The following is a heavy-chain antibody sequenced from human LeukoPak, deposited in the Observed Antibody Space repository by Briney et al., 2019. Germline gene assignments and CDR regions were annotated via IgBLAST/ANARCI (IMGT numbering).Heavy chain of an antibody. CDR3: ARDLGSGWIIVDY. CDR2: ISPNSGGT. J-gene: IGHJ4*02. Sequence: ASVKVSCKASGYTFTGYYIHWVRQAPGQGLEWMGWISPNSGGTNSAQKFRGRVTLTRDTSISTAYLELSSLRSDDTAVYYCARDLGSGWIIVDYWGQGTLVTVSS. CDR1: GYTFTGYY. V-gene: IGHV1-2*02. D-gene: IGHD6-19*01.